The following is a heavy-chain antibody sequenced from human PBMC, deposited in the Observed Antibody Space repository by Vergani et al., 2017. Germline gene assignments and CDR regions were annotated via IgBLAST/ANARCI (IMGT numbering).Heavy chain of an antibody. CDR2: IWYDGSNK. CDR1: GFRFSSYG. D-gene: IGHD4-11*01. Sequence: QVQLVESGGGVVQPGRSLRLSCAASGFRFSSYGMNWVRQAPGKGLEWVAVIWYDGSNKYYADSVKGRFTISRDNSQNTVNLQMNSLRVDDTAVYYCAKSATVTSPFDYWGQGTLVTVSS. CDR3: AKSATVTSPFDY. J-gene: IGHJ4*02. V-gene: IGHV3-33*06.